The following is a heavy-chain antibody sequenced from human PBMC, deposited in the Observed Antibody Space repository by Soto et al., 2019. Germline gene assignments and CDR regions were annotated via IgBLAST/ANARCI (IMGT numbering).Heavy chain of an antibody. Sequence: ASVKVSCKASGYTFTGYYMHWVRQAPGQGLEWMGWINPNSGGTNYAQKFQGWVTKTRDTSISTAYMELSRLRSDDTAVYYCARTYSGYDHDAFDIWGQGTMVTVSS. V-gene: IGHV1-2*04. J-gene: IGHJ3*02. CDR3: ARTYSGYDHDAFDI. CDR2: INPNSGGT. D-gene: IGHD5-12*01. CDR1: GYTFTGYY.